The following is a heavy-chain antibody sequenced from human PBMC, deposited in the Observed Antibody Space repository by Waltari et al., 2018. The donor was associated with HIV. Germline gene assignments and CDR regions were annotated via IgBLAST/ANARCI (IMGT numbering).Heavy chain of an antibody. CDR1: GFTFRNFW. CDR2: IKQDGSEK. J-gene: IGHJ6*02. V-gene: IGHV3-7*01. CDR3: ASPSIRAGMDV. D-gene: IGHD2-2*02. Sequence: EVQLVESGGGLVQPGGSLSVSCAASGFTFRNFWMSWVRQAPGKGLEWLANIKQDGSEKYYVDSVKGRFTISRDNAKNSLYLQMNSLRAEDTAVYYCASPSIRAGMDVWGQGTTVTVSS.